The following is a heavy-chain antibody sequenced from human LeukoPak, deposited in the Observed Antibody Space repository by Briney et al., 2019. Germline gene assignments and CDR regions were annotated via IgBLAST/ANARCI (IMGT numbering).Heavy chain of an antibody. Sequence: SETLSLTCTVSGGPISSYYWSWIRQPPGKGLEWIGYIYYSGSTNYNPSLKTRVTISVDTSKNQFSLKLSSVTAADTAVYYCARGGGQFDYWGQGTLVTVSS. CDR2: IYYSGST. V-gene: IGHV4-59*08. CDR3: ARGGGQFDY. J-gene: IGHJ4*02. CDR1: GGPISSYY. D-gene: IGHD3-16*01.